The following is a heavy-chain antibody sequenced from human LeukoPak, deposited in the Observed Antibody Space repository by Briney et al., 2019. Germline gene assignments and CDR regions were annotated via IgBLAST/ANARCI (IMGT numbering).Heavy chain of an antibody. V-gene: IGHV3-64*01. D-gene: IGHD4-11*01. CDR3: ARGPSARSLDYPQH. Sequence: GGSLRLSCVASGFTFSNYAMFWVRQAPGKGPEYVSAISSDGISKYYANSVEGRLTISRDNSKNTLYLQMGSLRVDDMAIYYCARGPSARSLDYPQHWGQGTLVTVSS. CDR1: GFTFSNYA. CDR2: ISSDGISK. J-gene: IGHJ1*01.